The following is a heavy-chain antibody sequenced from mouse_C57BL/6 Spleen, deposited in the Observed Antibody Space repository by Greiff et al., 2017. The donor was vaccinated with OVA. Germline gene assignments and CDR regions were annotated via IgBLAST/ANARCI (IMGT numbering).Heavy chain of an antibody. V-gene: IGHV14-4*01. CDR1: GFNIKDDY. Sequence: VQLQQSGAELVRPGASVKLSCTASGFNIKDDYMHWVKQRPEQGLEWIGWIDPENGDTEYASKFQGKATITANTSSNTAYLQPSSLTSEDTAVYYCTTQGIRRPFAYWGQGTLVTVAA. D-gene: IGHD2-12*01. CDR3: TTQGIRRPFAY. CDR2: IDPENGDT. J-gene: IGHJ3*01.